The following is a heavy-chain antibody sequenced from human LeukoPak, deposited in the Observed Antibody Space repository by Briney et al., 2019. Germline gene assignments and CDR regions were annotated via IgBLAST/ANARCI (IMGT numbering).Heavy chain of an antibody. J-gene: IGHJ4*02. V-gene: IGHV4-34*01. CDR3: AREGGYSYLAIFDY. D-gene: IGHD5-18*01. Sequence: SEPLSLTCAVYGGSFNDYYWTCTPHSPEKALECIGQITHSETTNHNPSLKSRVTMSVDTSKNQFSLRLNSVNPEDTAVYYCAREGGYSYLAIFDYWGQGTLVTVSS. CDR2: ITHSETT. CDR1: GGSFNDYY.